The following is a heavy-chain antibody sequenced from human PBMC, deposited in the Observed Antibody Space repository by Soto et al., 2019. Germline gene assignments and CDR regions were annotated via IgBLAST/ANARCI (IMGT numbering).Heavy chain of an antibody. Sequence: GGSLRLSCAASGFTFSSYAMSWVRQAPGKGLEWVSAISGSGGSTYYADSVKGRLTISRDNSKNTLYLQMNSLRAEDTAVYYCAKVRGYSYGFDYWGQGTLVTVSS. CDR1: GFTFSSYA. CDR2: ISGSGGST. J-gene: IGHJ4*02. D-gene: IGHD5-18*01. V-gene: IGHV3-23*01. CDR3: AKVRGYSYGFDY.